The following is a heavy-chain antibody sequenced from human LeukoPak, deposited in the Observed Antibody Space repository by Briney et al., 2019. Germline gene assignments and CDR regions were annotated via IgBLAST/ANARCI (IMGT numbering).Heavy chain of an antibody. D-gene: IGHD5-18*01. CDR1: GGSFSGYY. CDR2: INHSGST. Sequence: PSETLSLTCAVYGGSFSGYYWSWLRQPPGKGLEWIGEINHSGSTNYNPSLKSRVTISVDTSKNQFSLKLSSVTAADTAVYYCARVSYGYGYYFDYWGQGTLVTVSS. J-gene: IGHJ4*02. V-gene: IGHV4-34*01. CDR3: ARVSYGYGYYFDY.